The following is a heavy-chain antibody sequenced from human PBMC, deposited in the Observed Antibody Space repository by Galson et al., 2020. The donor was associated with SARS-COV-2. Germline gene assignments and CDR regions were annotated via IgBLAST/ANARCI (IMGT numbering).Heavy chain of an antibody. CDR3: ARLITIFGVVIIPMWTDY. J-gene: IGHJ4*01. Sequence: ASVKVSCKASGYTFTSYGISWVRQAPGQGLEWMGWISAYNGNTNYAQKLQGRVTMTTDTSTSTAYMELRSLRSDDTAVYYCARLITIFGVVIIPMWTDYWGHVTLVTVSS. CDR2: ISAYNGNT. CDR1: GYTFTSYG. D-gene: IGHD3-3*01. V-gene: IGHV1-18*01.